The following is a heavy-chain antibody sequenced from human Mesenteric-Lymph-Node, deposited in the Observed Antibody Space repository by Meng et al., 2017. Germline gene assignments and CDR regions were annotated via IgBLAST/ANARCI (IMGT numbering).Heavy chain of an antibody. D-gene: IGHD5-18*01. CDR3: ARGQTVDTAMVSDY. CDR2: ISSSSSYI. J-gene: IGHJ4*02. V-gene: IGHV3-21*01. Sequence: GGSLRLSCAASGFTFRNFYMDWVRQAPGKGLEWVSSISSSSSYIYYADSVKGRFTISRDNAKNSLYLQMNSLRAEDTAVYYCARGQTVDTAMVSDYWGQGTLVTVSS. CDR1: GFTFRNFY.